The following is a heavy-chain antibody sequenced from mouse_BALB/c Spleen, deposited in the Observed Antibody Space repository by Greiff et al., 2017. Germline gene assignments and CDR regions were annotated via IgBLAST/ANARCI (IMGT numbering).Heavy chain of an antibody. D-gene: IGHD1-2*01. J-gene: IGHJ3*01. Sequence: EVQLVESGGGLVQPGGSLKLSCAASGFTFSSYGMSWVRQTPDKRLELVATINSNGGSTYYPDSVKGRFTISRDNAKNTLYLQMSSLKSEDTAMYYCARVTAGAYWGQGTLVTVSA. CDR3: ARVTAGAY. CDR2: INSNGGST. CDR1: GFTFSSYG. V-gene: IGHV5-6-3*01.